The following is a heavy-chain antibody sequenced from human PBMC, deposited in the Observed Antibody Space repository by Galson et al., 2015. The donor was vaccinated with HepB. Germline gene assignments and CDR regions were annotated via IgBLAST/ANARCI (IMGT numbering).Heavy chain of an antibody. Sequence: SLRLSCAASGFTFSSYSMNWVRQAPGKGLEWVSYISSSSSTIYYADSVKGRFTISRDNAKNSLYLQMNSLRDEDTAVYYCARCLNHYDFWSGYYAEPFDYWGQGTLVTVSS. J-gene: IGHJ4*02. CDR1: GFTFSSYS. V-gene: IGHV3-48*02. CDR3: ARCLNHYDFWSGYYAEPFDY. CDR2: ISSSSSTI. D-gene: IGHD3-3*01.